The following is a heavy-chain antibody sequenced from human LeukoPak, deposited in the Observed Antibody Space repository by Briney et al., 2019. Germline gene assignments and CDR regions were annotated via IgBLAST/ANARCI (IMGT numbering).Heavy chain of an antibody. CDR3: ARPPYDSSLDDAFDI. Sequence: GESLKISCKGSGYSFTSYWIGWVRQMPGKGLECMGIIYPGDSDTRYSPSFQGQVTISADKSISTAYLQWSSLKASDTAMYYCARPPYDSSLDDAFDIWGQGTMVTVSS. J-gene: IGHJ3*02. CDR1: GYSFTSYW. CDR2: IYPGDSDT. D-gene: IGHD3-22*01. V-gene: IGHV5-51*01.